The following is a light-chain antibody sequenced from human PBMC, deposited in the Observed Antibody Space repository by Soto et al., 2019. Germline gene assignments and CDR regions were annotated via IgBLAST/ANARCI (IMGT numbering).Light chain of an antibody. CDR3: AAWDDSLNGFYV. Sequence: QSVLTQPPSASGTPGQRVTISCSGSSSNIGSNTVSWYQQLPGTAPKLLIYSTNQRPSGVPDRFSGFKSGTSASLAINGLQSEDEADYYCAAWDDSLNGFYVFGTGTQLTVL. CDR2: STN. CDR1: SSNIGSNT. V-gene: IGLV1-44*01. J-gene: IGLJ1*01.